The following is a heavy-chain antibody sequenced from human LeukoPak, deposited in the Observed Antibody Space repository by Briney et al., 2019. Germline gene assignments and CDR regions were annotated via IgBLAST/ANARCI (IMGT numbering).Heavy chain of an antibody. CDR3: AKDSYYDFWSGYYSVFDY. CDR1: GFTFSSYT. D-gene: IGHD3-3*01. V-gene: IGHV3-21*04. CDR2: VSGSSSYI. Sequence: PGGSLRLSCAASGFTFSSYTMNWVRQAPGKGLEWVSSVSGSSSYIYYADSVKGRFTISRDNAKNSLYLQMNSLRAEDAAVYYCAKDSYYDFWSGYYSVFDYWGQGTLVTVSS. J-gene: IGHJ4*02.